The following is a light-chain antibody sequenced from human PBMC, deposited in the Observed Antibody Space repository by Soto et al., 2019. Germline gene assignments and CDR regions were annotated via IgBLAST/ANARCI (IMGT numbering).Light chain of an antibody. CDR1: QSISTW. J-gene: IGKJ1*01. Sequence: DIQMTQSPSTLSASVGDRVTISCRASQSISTWFAWYQQKPGKVPKLLIYDASSLQSGVPSRFSGRGSGTEFTLTISSLQPDDFATYYCQQYDSHSRTFGQGTKVDIK. V-gene: IGKV1-5*01. CDR2: DAS. CDR3: QQYDSHSRT.